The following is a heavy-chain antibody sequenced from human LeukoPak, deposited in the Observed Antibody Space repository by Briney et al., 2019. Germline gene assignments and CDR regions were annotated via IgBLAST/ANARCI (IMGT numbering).Heavy chain of an antibody. V-gene: IGHV3-11*01. Sequence: GGSLRLSCAASGFTFSDYYMSWIRQTPGKGLEWVSYISGSGSTFYYADSVKGRFTISRDNAKNSLYLHMNSLRAEDTAVYYCAKSFLRVTRTPFDYWGQGTLVTVSS. CDR1: GFTFSDYY. D-gene: IGHD4-17*01. CDR3: AKSFLRVTRTPFDY. J-gene: IGHJ4*02. CDR2: ISGSGSTF.